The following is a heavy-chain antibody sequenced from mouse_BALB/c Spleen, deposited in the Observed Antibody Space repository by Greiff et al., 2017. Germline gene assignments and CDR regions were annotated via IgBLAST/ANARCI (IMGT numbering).Heavy chain of an antibody. CDR3: TRPLYYRSAWFAY. Sequence: EVKLMESGGGLVQPGGSMKLSCVASGFTFSNYWMNWVRQSPEKGLEWVAEIRLKSNNYATHYAESVKGRFTISRDDSKSSVYLQMNNLRAEDTGIYYCTRPLYYRSAWFAYWGQGTLVTVSA. D-gene: IGHD2-14*01. J-gene: IGHJ3*01. CDR1: GFTFSNYW. CDR2: IRLKSNNYAT. V-gene: IGHV6-6*02.